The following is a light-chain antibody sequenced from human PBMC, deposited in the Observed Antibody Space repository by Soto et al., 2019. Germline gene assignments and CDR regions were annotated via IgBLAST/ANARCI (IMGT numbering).Light chain of an antibody. CDR1: SSDVGAYNF. V-gene: IGLV2-14*03. CDR3: SSYTTSNTLV. Sequence: QSALTQPASVSGSPGQSITISCTGTSSDVGAYNFVSWYQQHPGKAPKLMIYDLTNRPSGVSSRFSGSKSGNTASLAISGLQAEDEADYYCSSYTTSNTLVFGEGTKLTVL. CDR2: DLT. J-gene: IGLJ2*01.